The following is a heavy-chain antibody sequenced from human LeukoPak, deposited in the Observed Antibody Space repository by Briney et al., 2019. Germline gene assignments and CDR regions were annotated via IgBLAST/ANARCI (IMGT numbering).Heavy chain of an antibody. D-gene: IGHD1-26*01. J-gene: IGHJ4*02. CDR3: ARWVGGPRWGQLLVDY. CDR1: GYTFTSYD. V-gene: IGHV1-8*01. Sequence: ASLKVSCKASGYTFTSYDINWVRQATAQRLEWMGWMNPNSGSTGYAQKFQGRVTMTGNTSISTAYMELSSLRSEDTAVYYCARWVGGPRWGQLLVDYWGQGTLVTVSS. CDR2: MNPNSGST.